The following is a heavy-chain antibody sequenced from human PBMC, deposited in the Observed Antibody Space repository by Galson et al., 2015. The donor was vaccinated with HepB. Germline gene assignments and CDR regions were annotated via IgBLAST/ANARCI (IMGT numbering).Heavy chain of an antibody. J-gene: IGHJ3*02. D-gene: IGHD4-17*01. CDR1: GYTFTSYA. Sequence: SVKVSCKASGYTFTSYAMNWVRQAPGQGLEWMGWINTNTGNPTYAQGLTGRFVFSLDTSVSTAYLQISSLKAEDTAVYYCARDGDGDKVSDAFDIWGQGTMVTVSS. V-gene: IGHV7-4-1*02. CDR3: ARDGDGDKVSDAFDI. CDR2: INTNTGNP.